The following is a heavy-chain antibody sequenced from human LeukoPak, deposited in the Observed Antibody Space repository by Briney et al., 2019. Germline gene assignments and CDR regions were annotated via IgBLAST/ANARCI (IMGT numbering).Heavy chain of an antibody. Sequence: GGSLRLSCAASGFTFSSYAMHWVRQAPGKGLEWVAVISYDGSNKYYADSVKGRFTISRDNSENTLYLQMNSLRAEDTAVYYCARSARIVVVAATWAYWGQGTLVTVSS. CDR1: GFTFSSYA. V-gene: IGHV3-30-3*01. CDR2: ISYDGSNK. D-gene: IGHD2-15*01. CDR3: ARSARIVVVAATWAY. J-gene: IGHJ4*02.